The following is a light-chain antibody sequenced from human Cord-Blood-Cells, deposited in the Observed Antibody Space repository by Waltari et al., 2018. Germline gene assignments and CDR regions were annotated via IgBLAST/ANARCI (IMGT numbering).Light chain of an antibody. CDR3: CSYAGSYTVV. V-gene: IGLV2-11*01. J-gene: IGLJ2*01. CDR1: SSDVGGYNY. CDR2: DVS. Sequence: QSALTQPRSVSGSPGQSVTISCTGTSSDVGGYNYVSWYQQHPGKAPKLMIYDVSMRPSGVPHRFSGSKSGNTASLTISGLQAEDEADYYCCSYAGSYTVVFGGGTKLTVL.